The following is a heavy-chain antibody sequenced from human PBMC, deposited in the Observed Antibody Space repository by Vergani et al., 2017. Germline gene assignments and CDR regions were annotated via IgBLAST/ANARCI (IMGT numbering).Heavy chain of an antibody. V-gene: IGHV3-7*01. Sequence: EVHLVESGGGLVQPGGSLRLSCAASGFTFSSYWMSWVRQAPGKGLEWVANIKQDGSGKYYVDSVKGPFTISIDNAKNSMYLQMNGLRAEDTAVYYCARAYDILTCYYPSYYFDYWGQGTLVTVSS. CDR3: ARAYDILTCYYPSYYFDY. CDR1: GFTFSSYW. CDR2: IKQDGSGK. J-gene: IGHJ4*02. D-gene: IGHD3-9*01.